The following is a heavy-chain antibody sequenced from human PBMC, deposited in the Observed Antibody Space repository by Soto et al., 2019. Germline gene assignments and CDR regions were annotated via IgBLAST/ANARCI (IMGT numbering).Heavy chain of an antibody. D-gene: IGHD5-18*01. CDR2: IKQDGSEK. J-gene: IGHJ4*02. Sequence: GGSLRLSCAASGFTFSIYWMSWVRQAPGKGLEWVANIKQDGSEKYYVDSVKGRFTISRDNAKNSLYLQMKSLRAEDTAVYYCARYKAMDHYSYFDYWGQGTLVTVSS. CDR1: GFTFSIYW. V-gene: IGHV3-7*03. CDR3: ARYKAMDHYSYFDY.